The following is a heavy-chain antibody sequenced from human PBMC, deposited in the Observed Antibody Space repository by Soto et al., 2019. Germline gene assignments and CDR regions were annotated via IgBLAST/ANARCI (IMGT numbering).Heavy chain of an antibody. CDR1: GGTDSRSG. CDR3: AGSRIVVVQAVTLFSGFDS. Sequence: ASVNVSCKASGGTDSRSGITWVRQVPGQGLEWMGGIIPIFGTANYAQKFQGRLTITADESTNTAYMELSSLRSEDTAVYYCAGSRIVVVQAVTLFSGFDSCGQGTMVTVYS. J-gene: IGHJ4*02. CDR2: IIPIFGTA. V-gene: IGHV1-69*13. D-gene: IGHD2-2*01.